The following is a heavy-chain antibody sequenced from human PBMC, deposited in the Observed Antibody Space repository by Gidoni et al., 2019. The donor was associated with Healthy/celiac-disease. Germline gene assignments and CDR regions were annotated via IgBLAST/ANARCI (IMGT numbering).Heavy chain of an antibody. CDR1: GGTFSSYT. Sequence: QDQLVQSGAEVKKPGSSVKVSCKDYGGTFSSYTISWVRPAPGQVLEWMGRIIPILGIANDAQKFQCRVTITADKSTSTAYMELSSLRSEVTAVYSCARHSGYEPFDYWGQGTLVTVSS. CDR2: IIPILGIA. CDR3: ARHSGYEPFDY. D-gene: IGHD5-12*01. J-gene: IGHJ4*02. V-gene: IGHV1-69*02.